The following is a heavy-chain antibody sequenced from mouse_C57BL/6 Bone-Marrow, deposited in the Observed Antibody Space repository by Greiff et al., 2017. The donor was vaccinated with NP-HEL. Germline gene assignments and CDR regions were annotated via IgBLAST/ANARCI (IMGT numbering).Heavy chain of an antibody. D-gene: IGHD1-1*02. CDR1: GYAFSSYW. V-gene: IGHV1-80*01. Sequence: QVQLQQSGAELVKPGASVKISCKASGYAFSSYWMNWVKQRPGKGLEWIGQFYPGDGDTNYNGKFKGKATLTADKSSSTAYMQLSSLTSEDSAVYFCARYLVVRIEYYFDYWGQGTTLTVSS. CDR3: ARYLVVRIEYYFDY. CDR2: FYPGDGDT. J-gene: IGHJ2*01.